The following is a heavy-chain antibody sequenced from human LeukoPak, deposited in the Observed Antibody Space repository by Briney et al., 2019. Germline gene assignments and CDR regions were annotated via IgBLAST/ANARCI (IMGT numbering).Heavy chain of an antibody. V-gene: IGHV3-21*06. CDR2: ISSSSSYI. D-gene: IGHD4/OR15-4a*01. J-gene: IGHJ4*02. CDR1: GFTFSSFS. CDR3: GRDFVNGAKAPFDC. Sequence: GGSLRLSCAASGFTFSSFSMNWVRQAPGKGLEWVSSISSSSSYIYYADSVKGRFTISRDNSKNTLYLQMNSLRAEDTAIYYCGRDFVNGAKAPFDCWGQGTLVTVSS.